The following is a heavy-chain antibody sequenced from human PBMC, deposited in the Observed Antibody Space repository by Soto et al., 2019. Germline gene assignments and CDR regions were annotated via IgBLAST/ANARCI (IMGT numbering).Heavy chain of an antibody. CDR3: AKEMYPRTVLDSSSPWGDY. D-gene: IGHD6-6*01. J-gene: IGHJ4*02. V-gene: IGHV3-30*18. CDR2: MSYDGSHK. Sequence: GGSLRLSCEVSGFTFSDYGMHWVRQAPGKXLEWVAVMSYDGSHKYYADSVKGRFTISRDLSGNTLFLQMNSLRLEDTAVYFCAKEMYPRTVLDSSSPWGDYWGQGTLVTVSS. CDR1: GFTFSDYG.